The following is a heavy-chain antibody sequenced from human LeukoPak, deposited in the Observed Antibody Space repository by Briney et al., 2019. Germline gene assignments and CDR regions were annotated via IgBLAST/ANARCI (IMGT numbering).Heavy chain of an antibody. J-gene: IGHJ4*02. D-gene: IGHD3-3*01. V-gene: IGHV6-1*01. CDR1: GDSVSSNSAA. Sequence: SQTLSLTCAISGDSVSSNSAAWNWIRQSPSRGLEWLGRTYYRSKWYNDYAVSVKSRITINPDTSKNQFSLQLNSVTPEDTAVYYCARDGNYDFWSGDRYYFDYWGQGTLVTVSS. CDR3: ARDGNYDFWSGDRYYFDY. CDR2: TYYRSKWYN.